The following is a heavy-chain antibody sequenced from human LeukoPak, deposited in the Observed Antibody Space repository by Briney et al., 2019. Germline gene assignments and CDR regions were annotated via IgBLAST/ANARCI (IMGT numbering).Heavy chain of an antibody. CDR3: ASSRSYDFWRFDY. J-gene: IGHJ4*02. Sequence: GASVKVSCKASGYTFTDYYLHWLRQAPGQGLEWMGWMHPNSGGTNYAQNFQGRVTMTRDTSISTAYMELSRLRSDDTAVYYCASSRSYDFWRFDYWGQGTLVTVSS. CDR2: MHPNSGGT. CDR1: GYTFTDYY. V-gene: IGHV1-2*02. D-gene: IGHD3-3*01.